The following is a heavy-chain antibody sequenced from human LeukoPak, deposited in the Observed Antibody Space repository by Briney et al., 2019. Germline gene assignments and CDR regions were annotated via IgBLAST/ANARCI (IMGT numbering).Heavy chain of an antibody. CDR3: AKDYGDDHFFGY. J-gene: IGHJ4*02. V-gene: IGHV3-23*01. CDR1: GFTFSSYA. CDR2: ITGRGGGT. Sequence: GGSLRLSCVVSGFTFSSYAMSWVRQAPGKGLEWVSSITGRGGGTFYADSVKGWFTISRDNSENTLYLQMNNLRADDTAVYYCAKDYGDDHFFGYWGQGALVTVSS. D-gene: IGHD4/OR15-4a*01.